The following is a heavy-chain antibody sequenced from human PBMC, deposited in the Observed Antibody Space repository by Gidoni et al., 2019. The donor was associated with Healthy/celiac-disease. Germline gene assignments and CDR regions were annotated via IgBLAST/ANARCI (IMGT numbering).Heavy chain of an antibody. CDR2: IYYSGST. Sequence: QVQLQESGPGLVKPSETLSLTCTVSGGSISSYYWSWIRQPPGKGLEWIGYIYYSGSTNYNPSLKSRVTISVDTSKNQFSLKLSSVTAADTAVYYCARRYGRPYDSSGYGYYYGMDVWGQGTTVTVSS. CDR1: GGSISSYY. CDR3: ARRYGRPYDSSGYGYYYGMDV. V-gene: IGHV4-59*08. D-gene: IGHD3-22*01. J-gene: IGHJ6*02.